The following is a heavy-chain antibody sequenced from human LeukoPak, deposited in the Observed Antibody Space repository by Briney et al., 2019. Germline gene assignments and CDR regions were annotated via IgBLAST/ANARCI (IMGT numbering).Heavy chain of an antibody. D-gene: IGHD2-8*01. CDR1: GGSISSYY. CDR2: IYTSGST. Sequence: KTSETLSLTCTVSGGSISSYYWSWIRQPAGKGLEWIGRIYTSGSTNYNPSLKSRVTMSVDTSKNQFSLKLSSVTAADTAVYYCARDLDRMGDFGMLNWFDPWGQGTLVTVSS. J-gene: IGHJ5*02. CDR3: ARDLDRMGDFGMLNWFDP. V-gene: IGHV4-4*07.